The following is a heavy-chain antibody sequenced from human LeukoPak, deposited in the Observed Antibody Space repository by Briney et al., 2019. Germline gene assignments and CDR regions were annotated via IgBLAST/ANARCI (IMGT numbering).Heavy chain of an antibody. CDR1: GFTFSSYA. D-gene: IGHD3-9*01. CDR3: AKDRKYYDILTGYYGRDYFDY. J-gene: IGHJ4*02. V-gene: IGHV3-23*01. Sequence: PGGSLRLSCAASGFTFSSYAMSWVRQAPGKGLEWVSAISGSGGSTYYADSVKGRFTISRDSSKNTLYLQMNSLRAEDTAVYYCAKDRKYYDILTGYYGRDYFDYWGQGTLVTVSS. CDR2: ISGSGGST.